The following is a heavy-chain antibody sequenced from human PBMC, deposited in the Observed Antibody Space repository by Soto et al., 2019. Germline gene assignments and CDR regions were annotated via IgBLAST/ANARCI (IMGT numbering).Heavy chain of an antibody. D-gene: IGHD6-19*01. Sequence: SETLSLTCTVSGGSISSYYWSWIRQPPGKGLEWIGYIYYSGSTNYNPSLKSRVTISVDTSKNQFSLKLSSVTAADTTVYYCATGIAVAGTGGLGYWGQGTLVTVSS. V-gene: IGHV4-59*01. J-gene: IGHJ4*02. CDR3: ATGIAVAGTGGLGY. CDR1: GGSISSYY. CDR2: IYYSGST.